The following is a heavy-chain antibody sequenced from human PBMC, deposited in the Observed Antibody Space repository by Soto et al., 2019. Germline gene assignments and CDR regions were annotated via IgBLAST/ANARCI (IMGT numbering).Heavy chain of an antibody. J-gene: IGHJ6*02. V-gene: IGHV1-69*06. CDR1: GGTFSSYA. Sequence: GASVKVSCKASGGTFSSYAISWVRQAPGQGLEWMGGIIPIFGTANYAQKFQGRVTITADKSTSTAYMELSSLRSEDTAVYYCARGGYCSSTSCRARYYYYGMDVWGQGTTVTVSS. CDR2: IIPIFGTA. D-gene: IGHD2-2*01. CDR3: ARGGYCSSTSCRARYYYYGMDV.